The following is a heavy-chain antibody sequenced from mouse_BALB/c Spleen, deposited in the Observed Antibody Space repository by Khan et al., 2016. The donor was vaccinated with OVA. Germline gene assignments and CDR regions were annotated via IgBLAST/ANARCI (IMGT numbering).Heavy chain of an antibody. CDR1: GYTFTSYM. CDR3: VRDGAYHRNDGWFAY. V-gene: IGHV1-4*01. Sequence: QVQLKQPGAELARPGASVKMSCKASGYTFTSYMIHWIKLRPGQGLEWIGYINPSNGYTNYNQKFKDKATLTADKSSTTAYMELSSLTSDDSALYNCVRDGAYHRNDGWFAYWGQGTLVTVSA. J-gene: IGHJ3*01. D-gene: IGHD2-14*01. CDR2: INPSNGYT.